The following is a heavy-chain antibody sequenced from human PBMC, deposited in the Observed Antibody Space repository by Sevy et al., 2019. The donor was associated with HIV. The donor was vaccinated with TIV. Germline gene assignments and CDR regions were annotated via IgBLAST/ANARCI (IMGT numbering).Heavy chain of an antibody. CDR1: GFTFSSYA. J-gene: IGHJ4*02. CDR3: ARETKYDFWTSYLDH. CDR2: ISYDGKNK. Sequence: GGSLRLSCAASGFTFSSYAMHWVRQAPGQGLEWVALISYDGKNKEYSDSVKGRVTISRDISKNTLYLQVNSLRAEDTAVYYCARETKYDFWTSYLDHWGQGTLVTVSS. V-gene: IGHV3-30*04. D-gene: IGHD3-3*01.